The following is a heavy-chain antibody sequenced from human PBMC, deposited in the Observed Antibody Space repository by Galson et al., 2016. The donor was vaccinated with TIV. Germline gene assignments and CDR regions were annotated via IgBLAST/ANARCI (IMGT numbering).Heavy chain of an antibody. D-gene: IGHD4-17*01. J-gene: IGHJ4*02. CDR1: GFTFSNYG. CDR3: ASGSNYGDFGGPEFDY. V-gene: IGHV3-30*03. Sequence: SLRLSCAASGFTFSNYGMLWVRQAPGKGLEWVAVVADHGNTQYYADSVKGRFTVSRDNSKSTVYLQMNSLRVEDTAVYYCASGSNYGDFGGPEFDYWGRGTLITVSS. CDR2: VADHGNTQ.